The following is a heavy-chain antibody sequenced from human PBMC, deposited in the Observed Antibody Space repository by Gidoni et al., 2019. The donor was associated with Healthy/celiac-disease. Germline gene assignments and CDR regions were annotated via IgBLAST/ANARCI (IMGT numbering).Heavy chain of an antibody. CDR1: GFTFSSYG. CDR2: IRYDGSNK. V-gene: IGHV3-30*02. D-gene: IGHD5-12*01. Sequence: QVQLVESGGGVVQPGGSLRLSCAASGFTFSSYGMHWVRQAPGKGLEWVAFIRYDGSNKYYADSVKGRFTISRDNSKNTLYLQMNSLRAEDSAVYYCAKDFSYSGYDYEGGVFDYWGQGTLVTVSS. CDR3: AKDFSYSGYDYEGGVFDY. J-gene: IGHJ4*02.